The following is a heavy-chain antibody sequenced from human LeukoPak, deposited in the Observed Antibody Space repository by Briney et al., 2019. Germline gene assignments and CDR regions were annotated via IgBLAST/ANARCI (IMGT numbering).Heavy chain of an antibody. CDR3: ARDMGYCSGGSCYGRRYFDY. D-gene: IGHD2-15*01. J-gene: IGHJ4*02. CDR1: GFTFSSYE. CDR2: IGGSGRTI. Sequence: GGSLRLSCAASGFTFSSYEMNWVRQAPGKGLEWVSYIGGSGRTIHYADSVKGRFAVSRDNAKNSLYLQMNSLRAEDTAVYYCARDMGYCSGGSCYGRRYFDYWGQGTLVTVSS. V-gene: IGHV3-48*03.